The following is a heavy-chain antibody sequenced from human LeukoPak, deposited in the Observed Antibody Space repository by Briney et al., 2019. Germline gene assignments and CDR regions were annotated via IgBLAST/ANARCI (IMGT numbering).Heavy chain of an antibody. CDR2: VCGDDGNT. CDR1: GLTFSSYA. D-gene: IGHD2-15*01. J-gene: IGHJ4*02. CDR3: AKLSGGSCHWGFAY. Sequence: GGSLRLSCAASGLTFSSYAMSRVRQAPGKGLEWISSVCGDDGNTYYADSVKGRFSFSRDNSKNTLYLQMNSLRADDTAVYYCAKLSGGSCHWGFAYWGQGTLVTVSS. V-gene: IGHV3-23*01.